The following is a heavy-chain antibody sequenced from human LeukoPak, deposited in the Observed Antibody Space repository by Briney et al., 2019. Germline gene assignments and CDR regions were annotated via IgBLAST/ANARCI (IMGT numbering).Heavy chain of an antibody. D-gene: IGHD3-9*01. CDR3: ARNTYYDILTGYPYD. CDR2: IYSGGST. CDR1: GFTVSSNY. J-gene: IGHJ4*02. V-gene: IGHV3-53*01. Sequence: PGGSLRLSCAASGFTVSSNYMSWVRQAPGKGPEWVSVIYSGGSTYYADSVKGRFTISRDNSKNTLYLQMNSLRAEDTAVYYCARNTYYDILTGYPYDWGQGTLVTVSS.